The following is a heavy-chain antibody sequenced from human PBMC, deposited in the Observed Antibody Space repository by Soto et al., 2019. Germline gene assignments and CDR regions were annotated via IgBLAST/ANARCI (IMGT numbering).Heavy chain of an antibody. V-gene: IGHV4-39*01. CDR3: ARRGGYCSGGSCYPNWFDP. Sequence: QLQLQESGPGLVKPSETLSLTCTVSGGSISSSSYYWGWIRQPPGKGLEWIGSIYYSGSTYYNPSLKSRVTISVDTSKNQFSLKLSSVTAADTAVYYCARRGGYCSGGSCYPNWFDPWGQGTLVTVSS. J-gene: IGHJ5*02. CDR2: IYYSGST. CDR1: GGSISSSSYY. D-gene: IGHD2-15*01.